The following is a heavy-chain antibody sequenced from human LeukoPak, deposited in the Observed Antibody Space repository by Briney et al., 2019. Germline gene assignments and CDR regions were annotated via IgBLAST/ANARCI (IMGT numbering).Heavy chain of an antibody. CDR2: NYYSGST. D-gene: IGHD4-17*01. CDR3: ARRGAYGAYDALDI. V-gene: IGHV4-59*01. J-gene: IGHJ3*02. CDR1: GGPISSYY. Sequence: SETLSLTCTVSGGPISSYYWSWIRQTPGKGLEWIGYNYYSGSTHYNPSLKSRVTISVAPSKNQYSVKLSSVTAADTAVYYCARRGAYGAYDALDIWGQGTMVTVSS.